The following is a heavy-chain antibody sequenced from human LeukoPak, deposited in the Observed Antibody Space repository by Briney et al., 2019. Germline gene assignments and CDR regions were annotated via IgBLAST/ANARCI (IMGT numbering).Heavy chain of an antibody. CDR1: GYSISSGYY. D-gene: IGHD2-15*01. J-gene: IGHJ4*02. CDR3: ARTGLPAAFDY. Sequence: PSETLSLTCAVSGYSISSGYYWSWIRQPPGKGLEWIGYIYYSGSTYYNPSLKSRVTISVDTSKNQFSLKQSSVTAADTAVYYCARTGLPAAFDYWGQGTLVTVSS. V-gene: IGHV4-30-4*08. CDR2: IYYSGST.